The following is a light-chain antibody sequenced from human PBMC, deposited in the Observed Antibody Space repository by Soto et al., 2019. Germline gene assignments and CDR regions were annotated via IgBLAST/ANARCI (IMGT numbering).Light chain of an antibody. V-gene: IGLV7-43*01. J-gene: IGLJ2*01. CDR1: TGAVTSGYY. CDR3: LLYYGGAVV. Sequence: QAVVNQEPSLTVSPGGTVTLTCASSTGAVTSGYYPNWFQQKPGQAPRALMYSTSNKHSWTPARFSGSLLGGKAALTLSGVQPEAEAEYYGLLYYGGAVVFGGGTKLTVL. CDR2: STS.